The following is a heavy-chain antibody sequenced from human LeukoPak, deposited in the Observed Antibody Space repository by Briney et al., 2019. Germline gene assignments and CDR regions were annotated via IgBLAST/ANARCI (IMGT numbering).Heavy chain of an antibody. CDR2: IYTSGNT. CDR1: GGSISSYY. D-gene: IGHD5-24*01. Sequence: PSETLSLTCTVSGGSISSYYWSWIRQPAGKGLEWIGRIYTSGNTNYNPSLKSRVTISVDKSKNQFSLRLSSVTAADTAVYYCARGRGGASFDYWGQGTLVTVSS. J-gene: IGHJ4*02. V-gene: IGHV4-4*07. CDR3: ARGRGGASFDY.